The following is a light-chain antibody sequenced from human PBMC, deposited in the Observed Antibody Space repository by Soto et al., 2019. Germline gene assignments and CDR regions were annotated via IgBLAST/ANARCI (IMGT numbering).Light chain of an antibody. Sequence: EIVLTQSPGTMSLSPGERATLSCGASETVNRRYLAWYQQKLGQAPRLLIYGASTRASGIPDRFSGSGSGTHFTLTINEMEPEDFAMYYCQQYGSSPYTFGQGTKLEIK. V-gene: IGKV3-20*01. CDR2: GAS. CDR1: ETVNRRY. CDR3: QQYGSSPYT. J-gene: IGKJ2*01.